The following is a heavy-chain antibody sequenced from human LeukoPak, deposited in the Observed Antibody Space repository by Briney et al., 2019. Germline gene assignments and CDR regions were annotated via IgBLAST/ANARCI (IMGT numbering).Heavy chain of an antibody. CDR1: GYTFTSYG. J-gene: IGHJ5*02. CDR3: ARGLYYYGSGSGKNWFDP. Sequence: ASVKVSCKASGYTFTSYGISWVRQAPGQGLEWMGWISAYNGNTNYARKLQGRVTMTTDTSTSTAYMELRSLRSDDTAVYYCARGLYYYGSGSGKNWFDPWGQGTLVTVSS. CDR2: ISAYNGNT. V-gene: IGHV1-18*01. D-gene: IGHD3-10*01.